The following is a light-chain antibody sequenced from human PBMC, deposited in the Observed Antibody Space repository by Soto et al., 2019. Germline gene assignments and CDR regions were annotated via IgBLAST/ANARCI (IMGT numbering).Light chain of an antibody. Sequence: QSALTQPASVSGSPGQSVTISCTGTTSDVGSYNLVSWYQQPPGTAPKLMIYEVSKRPSGVPDRFSGSKSGNTASLTISGLQAEDEADYYCYSYASSGTYVFGTGTKLTVL. CDR1: TSDVGSYNL. CDR2: EVS. V-gene: IGLV2-18*02. J-gene: IGLJ1*01. CDR3: YSYASSGTYV.